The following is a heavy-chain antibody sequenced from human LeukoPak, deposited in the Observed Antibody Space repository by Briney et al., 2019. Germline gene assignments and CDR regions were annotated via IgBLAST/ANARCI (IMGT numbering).Heavy chain of an antibody. CDR1: GFTFNNYA. J-gene: IGHJ5*01. V-gene: IGHV3-23*01. CDR2: ISGGGETT. CDR3: ARDYADYVGYFFFDC. D-gene: IGHD4-17*01. Sequence: GGSLRLSCAASGFTFNNYAMNWVRQAPGKGLKWVSSISGGGETTYYADSAKGRFTISRDNSQNTLYLQMNSLRAEDTAVYYCARDYADYVGYFFFDCWGQGTLVTVSS.